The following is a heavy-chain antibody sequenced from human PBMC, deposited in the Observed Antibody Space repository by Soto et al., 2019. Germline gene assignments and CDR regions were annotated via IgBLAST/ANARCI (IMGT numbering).Heavy chain of an antibody. CDR3: ARGPTDYDPSGTFEY. V-gene: IGHV3-53*02. CDR1: GGTVSSNY. CDR2: VYGGGSI. Sequence: EVRLVETGGGLIQPGGSLRLSCAASGGTVSSNYMSWVRQAPGKGLEWVSVVYGGGSIFYADSVKGRFTISRDNSKNTLYLQMNSLRAEDTAVYYCARGPTDYDPSGTFEYCGPGTLVTVSS. D-gene: IGHD3-16*01. J-gene: IGHJ4*02.